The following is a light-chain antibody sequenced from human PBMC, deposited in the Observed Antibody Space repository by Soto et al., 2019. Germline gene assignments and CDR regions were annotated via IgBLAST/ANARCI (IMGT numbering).Light chain of an antibody. Sequence: QSVLTQPPSVSGAPGQRVTISCTGSSSNIGRGFDVHWYQQVPGTAPKLLIYANTNRPSGVPDRFSGSRSATSASLDITGLQAEDEADYYCQSYDSSLSPRYVFGTGTKVTVL. CDR3: QSYDSSLSPRYV. CDR1: SSNIGRGFD. J-gene: IGLJ1*01. V-gene: IGLV1-40*01. CDR2: ANT.